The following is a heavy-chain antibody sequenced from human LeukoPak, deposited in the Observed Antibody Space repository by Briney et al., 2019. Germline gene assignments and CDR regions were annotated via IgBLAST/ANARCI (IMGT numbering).Heavy chain of an antibody. J-gene: IGHJ4*02. Sequence: ASVKVSCKASGYTFTDYYMHWVRQAPGQGLEWMGWINPNSGGTNYAQKFQGRVTMTRDTSISTAYMELRRLRSDDTAVYYCARGYLYYYDVSGYPFDYWGQGTLVTVSS. CDR1: GYTFTDYY. V-gene: IGHV1-2*02. CDR3: ARGYLYYYDVSGYPFDY. CDR2: INPNSGGT. D-gene: IGHD3-22*01.